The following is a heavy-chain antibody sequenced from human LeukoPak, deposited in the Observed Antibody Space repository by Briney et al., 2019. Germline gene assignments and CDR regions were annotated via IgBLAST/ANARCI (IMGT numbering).Heavy chain of an antibody. Sequence: GESLKISCKGSGYSFTTYWIGWVRQMPGKGLEWMGIVYPDDSDTRYSPSFQGQVTISADKSISTAYLQWSSLKASDTAMYYCARRIGRSYFYFDLWGRGTLVTVSS. V-gene: IGHV5-51*01. CDR1: GYSFTTYW. CDR2: VYPDDSDT. CDR3: ARRIGRSYFYFDL. J-gene: IGHJ2*01.